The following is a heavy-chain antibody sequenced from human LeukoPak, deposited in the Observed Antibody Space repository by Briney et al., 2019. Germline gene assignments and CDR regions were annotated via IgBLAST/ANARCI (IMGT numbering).Heavy chain of an antibody. CDR3: ARGRITGYFDY. CDR2: IYSGGST. J-gene: IGHJ4*02. V-gene: IGHV3-53*01. D-gene: IGHD3-16*01. Sequence: GGSLRLSCAASGFIVSTSYMTWVRQAPGKGLEWVSFIYSGGSTYYSDSVKGRFTISRDSSKNTLYLQMHSLRVEDTAVYYCARGRITGYFDYWGQGTLVTVSS. CDR1: GFIVSTSY.